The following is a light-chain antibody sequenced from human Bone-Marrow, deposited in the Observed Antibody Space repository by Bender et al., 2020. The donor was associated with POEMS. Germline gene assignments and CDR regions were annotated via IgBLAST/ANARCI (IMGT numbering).Light chain of an antibody. V-gene: IGLV1-44*01. J-gene: IGLJ3*02. CDR3: GTSYEGSSNVHWV. CDR2: TNN. Sequence: QSVLTQPPSVSGTPGQRVTISCSGSGSNIGGYPVNWYQQLPGTAPRLLIYTNNERPSGVPARFSGSKSGNTASLTVSGLQAEDEAVYYCGTSYEGSSNVHWVFGGGTKVTV. CDR1: GSNIGGYP.